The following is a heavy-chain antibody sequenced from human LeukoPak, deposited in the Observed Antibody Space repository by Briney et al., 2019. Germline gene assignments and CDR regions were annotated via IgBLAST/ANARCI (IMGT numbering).Heavy chain of an antibody. D-gene: IGHD6-19*01. CDR1: GGSISSSSYY. V-gene: IGHV4-39*01. CDR2: IYYIGNT. CDR3: ARRHISGPRDYDY. J-gene: IGHJ4*02. Sequence: SETLSLTCTVSGGSISSSSYYWGWLRQPPGKGLEWIGSIYYIGNTNYNPSLKSRVTISVDTSKNQFSLKLSSVTAADTAVYYCARRHISGPRDYDYWGQGTLVTVSS.